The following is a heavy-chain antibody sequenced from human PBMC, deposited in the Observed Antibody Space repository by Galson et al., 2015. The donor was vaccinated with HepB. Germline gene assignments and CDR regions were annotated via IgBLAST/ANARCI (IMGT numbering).Heavy chain of an antibody. CDR3: ARFSASSREYRTPRPDAFDI. V-gene: IGHV5-51*03. J-gene: IGHJ3*02. CDR1: GYSFTSYW. Sequence: QSGAEVKKPGESLKISCKGSGYSFTSYWIGWVRQMPGKGLEWMGIIYPGDSDTRYSPSFQGQVTISADKSISTAYLQWSSLKASDTAMYYCARFSASSREYRTPRPDAFDIWGQGTMVTVSS. D-gene: IGHD3-10*01. CDR2: IYPGDSDT.